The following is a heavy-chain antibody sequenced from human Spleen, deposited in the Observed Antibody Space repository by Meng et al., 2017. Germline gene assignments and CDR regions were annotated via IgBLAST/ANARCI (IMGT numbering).Heavy chain of an antibody. CDR1: EFLFREKA. V-gene: IGHV3-30*07. D-gene: IGHD1-26*01. CDR3: ARDLYGGNYGHLSY. J-gene: IGHJ4*02. Sequence: GGSLRLSCAASEFLFREKAMHWVRQAPGKGLEWVAVISYAGTIEYYGDSVKGRFTISRDNSKNTLYLQMNSLRVEDTAVYYCARDLYGGNYGHLSYWGQGTLVTVSS. CDR2: ISYAGTIE.